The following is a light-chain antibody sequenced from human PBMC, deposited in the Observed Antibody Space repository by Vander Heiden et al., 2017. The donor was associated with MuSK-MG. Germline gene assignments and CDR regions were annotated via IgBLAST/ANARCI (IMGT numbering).Light chain of an antibody. CDR3: QQMHTYPIT. CDR1: QGISNH. V-gene: IGKV1-9*01. Sequence: DIQLTQSPSFLSASVGDRVTITCRASQGISNHLAWYQQKPGRGPTLLMYFVTALENGVPSRFSGSGSGAEFTLTISSLQPEDSATYYCQQMHTYPITFGGGTKVEI. CDR2: FVT. J-gene: IGKJ4*01.